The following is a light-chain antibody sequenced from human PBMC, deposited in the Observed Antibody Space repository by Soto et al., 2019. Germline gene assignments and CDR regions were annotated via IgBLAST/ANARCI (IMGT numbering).Light chain of an antibody. CDR2: LNSDGTH. Sequence: QSVLTQSPSASASLGASVKLTCTLSSGHSSYAIAWHQQQPEKGPRYLMKLNSDGTHSKGDGIPDRFSGSSSGAERYLTISRLQSEDEATYYCAAWDDSLNGRVFGGGTKVTVL. J-gene: IGLJ3*02. CDR1: SGHSSYA. V-gene: IGLV4-69*01. CDR3: AAWDDSLNGRV.